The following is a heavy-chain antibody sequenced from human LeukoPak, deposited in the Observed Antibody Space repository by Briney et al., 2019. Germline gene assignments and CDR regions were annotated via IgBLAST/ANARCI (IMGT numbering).Heavy chain of an antibody. CDR2: INPSGGST. V-gene: IGHV1-46*01. CDR1: GYAFTSYY. J-gene: IGHJ4*02. CDR3: ARAYYYDSSGYADPLDY. D-gene: IGHD3-22*01. Sequence: ASVKVSCKASGYAFTSYYMHWVRQAPGQGLEWMGIINPSGGSTSYAQKFQGRVTMTRDTSTSTVYMELSSLRSEDTAVCYCARAYYYDSSGYADPLDYWGQGTLVTVSS.